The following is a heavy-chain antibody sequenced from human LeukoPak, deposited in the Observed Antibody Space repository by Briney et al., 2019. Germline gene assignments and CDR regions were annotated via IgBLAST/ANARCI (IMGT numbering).Heavy chain of an antibody. V-gene: IGHV6-1*01. CDR1: GDSVSRNSAA. CDR3: ARDPDPFSRLSVFDI. J-gene: IGHJ3*02. Sequence: SQTLSLTCAISGDSVSRNSAAWYWIRQSPSRGLEWLGRTYYRSKWYNDYAVFVKSRITINPDTSKNQFSLQLNSVTPEDTAVYFCARDPDPFSRLSVFDIWGQGTMVTVSS. D-gene: IGHD3-16*02. CDR2: TYYRSKWYN.